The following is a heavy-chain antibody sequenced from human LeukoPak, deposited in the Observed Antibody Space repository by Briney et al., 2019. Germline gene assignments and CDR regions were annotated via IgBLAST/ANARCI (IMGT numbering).Heavy chain of an antibody. V-gene: IGHV1-18*01. Sequence: ASVKVSCKASGYTFTSYGISWVRQAPGQGLEWMGWISAYNGNTNYAQKLQGRVTMTTDTSTSTAYMELRSLRSDDTAVYYCARESDSSGYYGHDAFDIWGQGTMVTVSS. J-gene: IGHJ3*02. CDR3: ARESDSSGYYGHDAFDI. CDR1: GYTFTSYG. D-gene: IGHD3-22*01. CDR2: ISAYNGNT.